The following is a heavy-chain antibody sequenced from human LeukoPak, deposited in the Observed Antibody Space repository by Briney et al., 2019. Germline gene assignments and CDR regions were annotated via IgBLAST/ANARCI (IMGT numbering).Heavy chain of an antibody. J-gene: IGHJ2*01. CDR3: ARVGTAVVPVFHWYFDL. Sequence: SGGSLRLSCAASGFTSSSHWMSWVRQASGKGLEWVANIKEDGSEKNYVDSVKGRFTISRDNAKNSLYLQMNSLRVEDTAVYHCARVGTAVVPVFHWYFDLWGRGTLVTVSS. CDR1: GFTSSSHW. D-gene: IGHD2-2*01. V-gene: IGHV3-7*01. CDR2: IKEDGSEK.